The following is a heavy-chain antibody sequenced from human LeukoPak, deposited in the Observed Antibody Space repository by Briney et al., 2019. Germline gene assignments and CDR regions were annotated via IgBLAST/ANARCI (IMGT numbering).Heavy chain of an antibody. V-gene: IGHV1-2*02. CDR2: INPDSGDT. J-gene: IGHJ4*02. D-gene: IGHD3-10*01. CDR1: GYPFTGYY. CDR3: ARDLRGLGDFFDY. Sequence: ASVKVSCKTSGYPFTGYYIHWVRQAPGQGLEWMGYINPDSGDTYYAQKFQGRVTITRDTSIGTAYMDLSSLRSDDTAVYYCARDLRGLGDFFDYSGQGTLATVSS.